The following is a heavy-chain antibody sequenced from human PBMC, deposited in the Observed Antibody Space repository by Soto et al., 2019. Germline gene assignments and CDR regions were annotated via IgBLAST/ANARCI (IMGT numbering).Heavy chain of an antibody. CDR2: ISGSGGST. V-gene: IGHV3-23*01. CDR3: AKDLSHYYGMDG. CDR1: GFTFSGYA. Sequence: PGGSLRLSCAASGFTFSGYAMSWVRQAPGKGLEWVSAISGSGGSTYYADSVKGRFTISRDNSKNTLYLQMNSLRAEDTAVYYCAKDLSHYYGMDGWGQGTTVTVSS. J-gene: IGHJ6*02.